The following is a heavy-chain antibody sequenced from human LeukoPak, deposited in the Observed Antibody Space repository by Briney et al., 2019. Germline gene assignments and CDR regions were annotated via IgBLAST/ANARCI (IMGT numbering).Heavy chain of an antibody. D-gene: IGHD3-3*01. CDR1: GDSISSSY. V-gene: IGHV4-59*01. CDR2: IYYSGST. Sequence: SSETLSLTCTVSGDSISSSYWSWIRQPPGKGLEWIGYIYYSGSTNYNPSLKSRVTISVDTSKNQFSLKLSSVTAADTAVYYCARAETQYYDFWSGYHNWFDPWGQGTLVTVSS. CDR3: ARAETQYYDFWSGYHNWFDP. J-gene: IGHJ5*02.